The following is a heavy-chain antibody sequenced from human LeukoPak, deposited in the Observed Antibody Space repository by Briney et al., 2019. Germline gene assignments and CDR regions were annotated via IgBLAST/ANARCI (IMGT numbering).Heavy chain of an antibody. CDR2: IYYSGST. D-gene: IGHD3-9*01. V-gene: IGHV4-61*05. CDR3: ARGLPYYDILTGRAYYFDY. J-gene: IGHJ4*02. Sequence: SETLSLTCAVSGGSISSNSYYWGWIRQPPGKGLEWIGYIYYSGSTNYNPSLKSRVTISVDTSKNQFSLKLSSLTAADTAVYYCARGLPYYDILTGRAYYFDYWGQGTLVTVSS. CDR1: GGSISSNSYY.